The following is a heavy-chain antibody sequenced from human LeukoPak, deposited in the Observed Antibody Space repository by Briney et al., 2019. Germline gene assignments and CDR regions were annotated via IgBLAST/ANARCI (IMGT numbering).Heavy chain of an antibody. V-gene: IGHV3-33*01. CDR3: ARDHSSGWYSDYFDY. D-gene: IGHD6-19*01. J-gene: IGHJ4*02. CDR2: IWYDGSNK. Sequence: GGSLRLSCAASGYTFSSYGMHWVRQAPGKGLEWVAVIWYDGSNKYYADSVKGRFTISRDNSKNTLYLQMNSLRAEDTAVYYCARDHSSGWYSDYFDYWGQGTLVTVSS. CDR1: GYTFSSYG.